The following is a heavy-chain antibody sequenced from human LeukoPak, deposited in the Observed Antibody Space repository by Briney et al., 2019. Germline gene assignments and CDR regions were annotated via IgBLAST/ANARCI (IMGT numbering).Heavy chain of an antibody. V-gene: IGHV1-69*13. CDR1: GGTFSSYA. Sequence: SVKVSCKASGGTFSSYAISWVRQAPGQGLEWMGGIIPIFGTANYAQKFQGRVTITADESTSTAYMELSSLGSEDTAVYYCARESASGSSWSVVWGWPFDYWGQGTLVTVSS. CDR2: IIPIFGTA. CDR3: ARESASGSSWSVVWGWPFDY. D-gene: IGHD6-13*01. J-gene: IGHJ4*02.